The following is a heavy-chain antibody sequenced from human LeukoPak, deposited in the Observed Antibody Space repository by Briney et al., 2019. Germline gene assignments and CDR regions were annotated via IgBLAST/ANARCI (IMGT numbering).Heavy chain of an antibody. J-gene: IGHJ4*02. CDR2: IYYSGTT. Sequence: SETLSLTCTVSGGSVSSSCCYWGWIRQPPGKGLEWIGTIYYSGTTYYIPSLKSRVTISVDTSKNQFSLRLSSVTAADTAVYYCARRLTAIVAIDNWGQGTLVTVSS. CDR1: GGSVSSSCCY. V-gene: IGHV4-39*01. CDR3: ARRLTAIVAIDN. D-gene: IGHD5-18*01.